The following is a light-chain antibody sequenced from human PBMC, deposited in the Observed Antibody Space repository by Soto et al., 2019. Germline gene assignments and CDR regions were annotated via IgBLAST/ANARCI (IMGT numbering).Light chain of an antibody. V-gene: IGKV3-15*01. CDR1: QSISSK. J-gene: IGKJ5*01. Sequence: EIVMTQSPATLSVSPGERATLSRRASQSISSKLGWYQQRPGQAPRLLIYGASTRATGIPARFSGSGSGTEFTLTISSLQSEDSAVYYCQQYNSWTTITFGQGTRLEIK. CDR3: QQYNSWTTIT. CDR2: GAS.